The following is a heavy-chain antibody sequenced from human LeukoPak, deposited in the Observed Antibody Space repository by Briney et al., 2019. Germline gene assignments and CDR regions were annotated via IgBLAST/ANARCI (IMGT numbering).Heavy chain of an antibody. CDR3: ARGLRTYSSGWYSY. CDR1: GYTFTSYD. D-gene: IGHD6-19*01. J-gene: IGHJ4*02. V-gene: IGHV1-8*03. CDR2: MNPNSGNT. Sequence: ASVKVSCKASGYTFTSYDINWVRQATGQGLEWMGWMNPNSGNTGYAQKFQGRVTITRNTSISTAYMELSSLRSEDTAVYYCARGLRTYSSGWYSYWGQGTLVTVSS.